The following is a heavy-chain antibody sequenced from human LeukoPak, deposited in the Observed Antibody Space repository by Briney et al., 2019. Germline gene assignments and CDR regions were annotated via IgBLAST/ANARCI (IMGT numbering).Heavy chain of an antibody. J-gene: IGHJ4*02. Sequence: GGSLRLSCAASGFTFSTYAMSWVRQAPWKGLEWVSAISGSGGSTYYADYVKGRFTISRDNSKNTLYLQMNSLRAEDTAVYYCAKALDSGALPRGASYFAYWGQGTLVTVSS. CDR3: AKALDSGALPRGASYFAY. V-gene: IGHV3-23*01. CDR1: GFTFSTYA. CDR2: ISGSGGST. D-gene: IGHD2-15*01.